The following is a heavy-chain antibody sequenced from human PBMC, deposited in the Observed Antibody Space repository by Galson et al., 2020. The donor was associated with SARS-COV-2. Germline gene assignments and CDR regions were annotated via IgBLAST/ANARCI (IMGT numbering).Heavy chain of an antibody. D-gene: IGHD1-1*01. CDR2: IYYSGST. Sequence: SETLSLTCTVSGGSISSYYWSWIRQPPGKGLEWIGYIYYSGSTNYNPSLKSRVTISVDTSKNQFSLKLSSVTAADTAVYYCARTVPDSRPNDAFDIWGQGTMVTVSS. V-gene: IGHV4-59*01. CDR3: ARTVPDSRPNDAFDI. J-gene: IGHJ3*02. CDR1: GGSISSYY.